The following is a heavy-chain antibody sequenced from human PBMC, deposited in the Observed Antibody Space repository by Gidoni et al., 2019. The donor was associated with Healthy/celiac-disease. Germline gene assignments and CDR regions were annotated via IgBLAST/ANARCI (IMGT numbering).Heavy chain of an antibody. Sequence: QVQLVQSGAEVKKPGASVKVSCKASGYTFTSYYMHWVRQAPGQGLEWMGIINPSGGSTSYAQKLQGRVTMTRDTSTSTVYMELSSLRSEDTAVYYCARVGSDYGDYVQDAFDIWGQGTMVTVSS. J-gene: IGHJ3*02. CDR3: ARVGSDYGDYVQDAFDI. CDR1: GYTFTSYY. V-gene: IGHV1-46*01. CDR2: INPSGGST. D-gene: IGHD4-17*01.